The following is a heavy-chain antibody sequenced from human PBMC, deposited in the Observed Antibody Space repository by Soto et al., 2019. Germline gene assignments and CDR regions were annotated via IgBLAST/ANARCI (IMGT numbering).Heavy chain of an antibody. CDR1: GFTFSSYA. CDR3: SRDLAYWGGDCS. CDR2: ISYDGSNK. D-gene: IGHD2-21*02. Sequence: QVQLVESGGGVVQPGRSLRLSCAASGFTFSSYAMHWVRQAPGKGLEWVAVISYDGSNKYYADSVKGRFTISRDNSKNTLDLQMNSLRAEDTAVYYWSRDLAYWGGDCSWGQGTLVTVSS. J-gene: IGHJ4*02. V-gene: IGHV3-30-3*01.